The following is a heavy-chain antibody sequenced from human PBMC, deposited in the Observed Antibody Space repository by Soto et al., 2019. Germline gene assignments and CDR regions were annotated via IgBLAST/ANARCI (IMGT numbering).Heavy chain of an antibody. D-gene: IGHD3-16*01. CDR3: AAEFRLGELGYYGMDV. CDR2: IIPIFRTP. CDR1: GGTFSDYA. V-gene: IGHV1-69*06. Sequence: QVQLVQSGAEVKKPGSSVQVSCKASGGTFSDYAVSWVRQAPGQGLEWMGGIIPIFRTPNYAQKFQGRVTIIADKSMNTAYMELYSLKSEDTGVYYCAAEFRLGELGYYGMDVWRRGTTVTVSS. J-gene: IGHJ6*02.